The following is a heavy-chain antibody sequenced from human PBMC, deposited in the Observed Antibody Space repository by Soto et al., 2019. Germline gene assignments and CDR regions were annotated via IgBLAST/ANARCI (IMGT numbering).Heavy chain of an antibody. CDR1: GFTFSSYS. CDR2: ISSSSSTI. Sequence: PGGSLRLSCAASGFTFSSYSMNWVRQAPGKGQEWFSYISSSSSTIYYADSVKGRFTISRDNAKNSLYLQMNSLRDEDTAVYYCARDRYCSGGSCYGDYYYYGMDVWGQGTTVTVSS. D-gene: IGHD2-15*01. J-gene: IGHJ6*02. CDR3: ARDRYCSGGSCYGDYYYYGMDV. V-gene: IGHV3-48*02.